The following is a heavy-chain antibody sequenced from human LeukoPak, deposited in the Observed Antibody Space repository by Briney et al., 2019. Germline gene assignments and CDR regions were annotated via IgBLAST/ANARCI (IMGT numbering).Heavy chain of an antibody. Sequence: ASVKVSCKASGYTFTDYYLHWVRQAPGQRFEWMGWMNPQTGGTHDPLKFQGRVTMTRDTSITTAYLELSRLTSDDTAVYFCARGIEGSGFVREEDAFDIWGQGTVVTVSS. CDR2: MNPQTGGT. CDR1: GYTFTDYY. CDR3: ARGIEGSGFVREEDAFDI. J-gene: IGHJ3*02. V-gene: IGHV1-2*02. D-gene: IGHD6-6*01.